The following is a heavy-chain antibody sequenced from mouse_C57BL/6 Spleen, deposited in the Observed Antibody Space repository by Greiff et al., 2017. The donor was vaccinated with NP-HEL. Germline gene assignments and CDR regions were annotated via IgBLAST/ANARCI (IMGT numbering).Heavy chain of an antibody. J-gene: IGHJ3*01. CDR1: GFTFSSYA. CDR2: ISSGGDYI. Sequence: EVMLVESGEGLVKPGGSLKLSCAASGFTFSSYAMSWVRQTPEKRLEWVAYISSGGDYIYYADTVKGRFTISRDNARNTLYLQMSSLKSEDTAMYYCTREGLKGRFAYWGQGTLVTVSA. V-gene: IGHV5-9-1*02. CDR3: TREGLKGRFAY.